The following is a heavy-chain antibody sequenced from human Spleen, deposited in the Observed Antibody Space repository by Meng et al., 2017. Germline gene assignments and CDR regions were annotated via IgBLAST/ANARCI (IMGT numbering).Heavy chain of an antibody. J-gene: IGHJ4*02. CDR1: GGSLSHYD. CDR2: INHSGST. V-gene: IGHV4-34*01. D-gene: IGHD4-11*01. Sequence: VQLQRWGAGLLKPSETRSLPCVASGGSLSHYDWSWIRPPPGKGLEWIGEINHSGSTNYNPALESRATIPVDTSQNNLSLKLSSVTAADSAVYYCARGPTTMAHDFDYWGQGSLVTVSS. CDR3: ARGPTTMAHDFDY.